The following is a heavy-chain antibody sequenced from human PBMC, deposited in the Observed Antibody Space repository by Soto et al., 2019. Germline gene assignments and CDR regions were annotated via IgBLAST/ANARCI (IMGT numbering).Heavy chain of an antibody. V-gene: IGHV1-45*02. Sequence: QMQLVQSGAEVKKTGSSVKVSCKASGYTFTYRYLHWVRQAPGQALEWMGWITPFNGNTNYAQKFQDRVTITRDRSMSTAYMELSSLRSEDTAMYYCASGSSSDLGPFDYWGQGTLVTVSS. D-gene: IGHD1-26*01. CDR2: ITPFNGNT. CDR3: ASGSSSDLGPFDY. CDR1: GYTFTYRY. J-gene: IGHJ4*02.